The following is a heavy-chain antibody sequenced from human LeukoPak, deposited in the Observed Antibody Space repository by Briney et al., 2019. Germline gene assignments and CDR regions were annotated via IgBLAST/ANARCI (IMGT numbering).Heavy chain of an antibody. CDR2: IYYSGST. V-gene: IGHV4-31*03. D-gene: IGHD5-18*01. J-gene: IGHJ4*02. CDR3: ARGSPRGYEDY. CDR1: GGSISSGGYY. Sequence: SETLSLTCTVSGGSISSGGYYWSWIRQHPGKGLEWIGYIYYSGSTYYNPSLKSRVTISVDTSKNQFSLKLSSVTAADTAVYYCARGSPRGYEDYWGQGTLVTVSS.